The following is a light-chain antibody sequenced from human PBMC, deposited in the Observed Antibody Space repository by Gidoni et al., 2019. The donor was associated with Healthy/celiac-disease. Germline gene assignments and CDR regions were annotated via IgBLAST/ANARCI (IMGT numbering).Light chain of an antibody. Sequence: ILLTQSPGTLSLSPGERATLSCRASQSVSSSYLAWYQQKPGQAPRLLIDGASSRATGIPDRFSGSGSGTDFTLTISRLEPEDFAVYYCQQYGSSPPFGPGTKVDIK. J-gene: IGKJ3*01. CDR2: GAS. CDR1: QSVSSSY. V-gene: IGKV3-20*01. CDR3: QQYGSSPP.